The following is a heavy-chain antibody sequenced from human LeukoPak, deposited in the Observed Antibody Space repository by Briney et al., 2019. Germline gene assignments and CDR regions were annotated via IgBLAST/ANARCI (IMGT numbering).Heavy chain of an antibody. CDR2: ISSSSSYI. D-gene: IGHD6-13*01. J-gene: IGHJ4*02. V-gene: IGHV3-21*01. Sequence: GGSLRLSCAASGFTFSSYSMNWVRQAPGKGLEWVSSISSSSSYIYYADSVKGRFTISRDNAKNSLYLQMNSLRAEDTAVYYCARDLIAARPGGWGQGTLVTVSS. CDR1: GFTFSSYS. CDR3: ARDLIAARPGG.